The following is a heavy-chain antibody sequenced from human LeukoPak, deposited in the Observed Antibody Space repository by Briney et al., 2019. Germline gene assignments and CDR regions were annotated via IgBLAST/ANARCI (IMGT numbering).Heavy chain of an antibody. CDR2: IWYDGRDK. V-gene: IGHV3-30*02. CDR1: GFTFSGCG. CDR3: AKDAYYDFWSGYSYFDY. J-gene: IGHJ4*02. D-gene: IGHD3-3*01. Sequence: GGSLRLSCAASGFTFSGCGMHWVRQAPGKGLEWVAFIWYDGRDKYYADSVKGQFTISRDNSKNTLYLQMNSLRAEDTAVYYCAKDAYYDFWSGYSYFDYWGQGTLVTVSS.